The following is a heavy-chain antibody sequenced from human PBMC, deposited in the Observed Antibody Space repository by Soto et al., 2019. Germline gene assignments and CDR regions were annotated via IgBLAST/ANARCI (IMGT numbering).Heavy chain of an antibody. V-gene: IGHV3-30*18. CDR3: AKAPPDYLYYFDY. CDR2: ISYDGSNK. CDR1: GFTFSSYG. J-gene: IGHJ4*02. D-gene: IGHD4-17*01. Sequence: PGGSLRLSCAASGFTFSSYGMHWVRQAPGKGLEWVAVISYDGSNKYYADSVKGRFTISRDNSKNTLYLQMNSLRAEDTAVYYCAKAPPDYLYYFDYWGQGTLVTVS.